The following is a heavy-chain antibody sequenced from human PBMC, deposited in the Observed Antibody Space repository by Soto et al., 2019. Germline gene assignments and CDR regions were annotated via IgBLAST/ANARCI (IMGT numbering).Heavy chain of an antibody. V-gene: IGHV4-4*07. CDR1: GDSISSYY. D-gene: IGHD3-22*01. Sequence: PSETLSLTCTVSGDSISSYYWSWIRQPAGKGLEWIGRIYTSGITNYNPSLKSRVTMSVDTSRNQFSLKLSSVTAADTAVYYCARVDSSGYYAFDIWGPGTMVTV. CDR2: IYTSGIT. J-gene: IGHJ3*02. CDR3: ARVDSSGYYAFDI.